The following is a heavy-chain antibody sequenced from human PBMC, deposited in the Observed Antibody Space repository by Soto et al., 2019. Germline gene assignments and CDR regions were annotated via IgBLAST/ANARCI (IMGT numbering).Heavy chain of an antibody. D-gene: IGHD3-10*01. CDR2: IYPADSET. V-gene: IGHV5-51*01. CDR3: ARLLITMVRGVIPSDGCFDP. CDR1: GYSFITYW. J-gene: IGHJ5*02. Sequence: GESLKISCKGSGYSFITYWIGWVRQMPGKGLEWMAMIYPADSETRYSPSFQGHVTISADKSISTAYLQWSSLKASDTAIYYCARLLITMVRGVIPSDGCFDPWGQGTLVTVSS.